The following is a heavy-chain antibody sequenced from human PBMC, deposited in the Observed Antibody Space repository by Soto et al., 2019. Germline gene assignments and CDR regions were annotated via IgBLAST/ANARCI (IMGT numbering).Heavy chain of an antibody. CDR1: GGTFSSYT. V-gene: IGHV1-69*02. D-gene: IGHD3-10*01. CDR2: IIPILGIA. Sequence: QVQLVQSGAEVKKPGSSVKVSCKASGGTFSSYTISWVRQAPGQGLEWMGRIIPILGIANYAQKFQGRVTITADKSTSTAYMELSSLRSEDTAVYYCARVPRGELLFTDYWGQGTLVTVSS. J-gene: IGHJ4*02. CDR3: ARVPRGELLFTDY.